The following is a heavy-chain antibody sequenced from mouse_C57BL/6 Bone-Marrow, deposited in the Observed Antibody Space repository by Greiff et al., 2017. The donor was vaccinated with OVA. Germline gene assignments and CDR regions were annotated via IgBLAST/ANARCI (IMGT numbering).Heavy chain of an antibody. CDR1: GFTFSSYG. V-gene: IGHV5-6*01. J-gene: IGHJ2*01. Sequence: VQLKESGGDLVKPGGSLKLSCAASGFTFSSYGMSWVRQTPDKRLEWVATISSGGSYTYYPDSVKGRFTISRDNAKNTLYLQMSSLKSEDTAMYYCARDYYYGSSDYWGQGTTLTVSS. CDR2: ISSGGSYT. D-gene: IGHD1-1*01. CDR3: ARDYYYGSSDY.